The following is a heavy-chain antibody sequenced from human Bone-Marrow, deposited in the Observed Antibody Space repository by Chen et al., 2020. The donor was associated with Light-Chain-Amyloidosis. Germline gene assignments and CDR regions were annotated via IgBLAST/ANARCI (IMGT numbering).Heavy chain of an antibody. CDR3: ARRRDGYNFDY. D-gene: IGHD5-12*01. V-gene: IGHV5-51*01. CDR1: GYTFPNYW. J-gene: IGHJ4*02. CDR2: IYPDDSDA. Sequence: EVQLEQSGPEVKKPGESLKISCKGAGYTFPNYWIGWVRQMPGKGLEWMWVIYPDDSDARYSPSFEGQVTISADKAITTAYLQWRILKASDTAMYYCARRRDGYNFDYWGQGTLVTVSS.